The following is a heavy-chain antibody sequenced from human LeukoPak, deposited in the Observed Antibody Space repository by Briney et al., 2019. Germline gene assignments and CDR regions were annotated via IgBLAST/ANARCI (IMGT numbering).Heavy chain of an antibody. D-gene: IGHD2-15*01. J-gene: IGHJ5*02. CDR2: IYYSGST. CDR1: GGSISSYY. V-gene: IGHV4-59*01. CDR3: ARELLHNNWFDP. Sequence: SETLSLTCTVSGGSISSYYWSWIRQPPGKGLEWIGYIYYSGSTNYNPSLKSRVTISVDTSKNQFSLKLSSVTAADTAVYYCARELLHNNWFDPWGQGILVTVSS.